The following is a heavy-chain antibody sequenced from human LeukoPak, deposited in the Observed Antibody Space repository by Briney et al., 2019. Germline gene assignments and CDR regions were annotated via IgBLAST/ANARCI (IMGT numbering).Heavy chain of an antibody. V-gene: IGHV4-34*01. CDR3: ARGRRIYYGSVSYWYFNY. D-gene: IGHD3-10*01. Sequence: PSETLSLTCAVYGGSFSGYYWSWIRQPPGKVLEWIGEINHSGRTNYNPSLKSRVTISVDTSKNQFSLKLSSVTAADTAVYYCARGRRIYYGSVSYWYFNYWGQGTLVTVSS. CDR1: GGSFSGYY. J-gene: IGHJ4*02. CDR2: INHSGRT.